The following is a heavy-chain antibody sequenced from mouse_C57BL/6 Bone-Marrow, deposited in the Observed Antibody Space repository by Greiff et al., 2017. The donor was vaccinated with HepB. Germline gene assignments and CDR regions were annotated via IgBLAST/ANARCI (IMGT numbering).Heavy chain of an antibody. J-gene: IGHJ2*01. D-gene: IGHD3-2*02. V-gene: IGHV14-4*01. CDR3: LDSSGYVGY. CDR1: GFNIKDDY. Sequence: EVQGVESGAELVRPGASVKLSCTASGFNIKDDYMHWVKQRPEQGLEWIGWIDPENGDTEYASKFQGKATITADTSSNTAYLQLSSLTSEDTAVYYCLDSSGYVGYWGQGTTLTVSS. CDR2: IDPENGDT.